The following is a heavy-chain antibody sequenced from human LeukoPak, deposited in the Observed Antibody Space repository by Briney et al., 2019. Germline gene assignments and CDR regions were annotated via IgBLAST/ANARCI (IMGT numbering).Heavy chain of an antibody. CDR2: IYHSGST. J-gene: IGHJ4*02. V-gene: IGHV4-38-2*02. CDR1: AYSISSGYY. D-gene: IGHD6-13*01. CDR3: AREKEAADDY. Sequence: SETLSLTCTVSAYSISSGYYWGWIRQPPGKGLEWIGSIYHSGSTYYNPSLKSRVTISVDTSKNQFSLNLNSVTAADTAVYYCAREKEAADDYWGQGTLVTVSS.